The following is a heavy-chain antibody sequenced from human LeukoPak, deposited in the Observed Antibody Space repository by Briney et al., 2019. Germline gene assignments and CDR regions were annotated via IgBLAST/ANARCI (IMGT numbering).Heavy chain of an antibody. V-gene: IGHV3-48*03. J-gene: IGHJ6*04. Sequence: GGSLRLSCAASGFTFSSYEMNWVRQAPGKGLEWVSFIRSSGSNIYYADSVKGRFTISRDNAKNSLYLQMNSLRAEDTAVYYCAELGITMIGGVGGKGTTVTISS. D-gene: IGHD3-10*02. CDR2: IRSSGSNI. CDR3: AELGITMIGGV. CDR1: GFTFSSYE.